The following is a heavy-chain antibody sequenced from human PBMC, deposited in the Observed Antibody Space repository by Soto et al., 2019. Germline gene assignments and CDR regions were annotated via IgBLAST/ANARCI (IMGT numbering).Heavy chain of an antibody. CDR2: IIPILGIA. V-gene: IGHV1-69*02. D-gene: IGHD5-18*01. Sequence: QVQLVQSGAEVKKPGSSVKVSCKASGGTFSSYTISWVRQAPGQGLEWMRGIIPILGIANYAQKFQGRVTIPADKSTSSAYMGLSSLRSEDTAVYYCSSLRGYSYGNFDYWGQGTLVTVSS. CDR1: GGTFSSYT. J-gene: IGHJ4*02. CDR3: SSLRGYSYGNFDY.